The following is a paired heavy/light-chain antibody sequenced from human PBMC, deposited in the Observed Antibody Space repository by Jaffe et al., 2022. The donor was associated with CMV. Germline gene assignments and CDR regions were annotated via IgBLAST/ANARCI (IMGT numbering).Light chain of an antibody. CDR2: RDS. Sequence: SYELTQPLSVSVALGQTARITCGGNNIGSKNVHWYQQKPGQAPVLVIYRDSNRPSGIPERFSGSNSGNTATLTISRAQAGDEADYYCQVWDSSTAEVFGGGTKLTVL. V-gene: IGLV3-9*01. CDR1: NIGSKN. CDR3: QVWDSSTAEV. J-gene: IGLJ3*02.
Heavy chain of an antibody. CDR2: INPSGGST. CDR3: ARGVSDIVVVPAAFSNWFDP. V-gene: IGHV1-46*01. Sequence: QVQLVQSGAEVKKPGASVKVSCKASGYTFTSYYMHWVRQAPGQGLEWMGIINPSGGSTSYAQKFQGRVTMTRDTSTSTVYMELSSLRSEDTAVYYCARGVSDIVVVPAAFSNWFDPWGQGTLVTVSS. CDR1: GYTFTSYY. D-gene: IGHD2-2*01. J-gene: IGHJ5*02.